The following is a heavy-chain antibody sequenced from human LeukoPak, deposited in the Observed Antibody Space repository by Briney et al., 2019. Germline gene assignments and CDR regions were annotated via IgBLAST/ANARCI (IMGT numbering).Heavy chain of an antibody. D-gene: IGHD6-13*01. CDR1: GYIFTTYW. Sequence: GESLKISCKASGYIFTTYWIGWVRQMPGKGLEWMGIIYPGDSDTKYRPSFQGQVTISADKSISTAYLQWSSLKASDTAMYYCARAAAGNDYWGQGTLVTVSS. V-gene: IGHV5-51*01. CDR2: IYPGDSDT. CDR3: ARAAAGNDY. J-gene: IGHJ4*02.